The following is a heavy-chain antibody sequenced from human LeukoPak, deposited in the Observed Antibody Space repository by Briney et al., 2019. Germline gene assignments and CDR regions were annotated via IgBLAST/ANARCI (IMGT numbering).Heavy chain of an antibody. CDR2: IYSSGGT. J-gene: IGHJ3*02. Sequence: SETLSLTCTASGGSISSGSYYWSWIRQPAGKGLEWIGRIYSSGGTNYNPSLKSRVTISVDTSKNQFSLKLSSVTAADTAVYYCASAVRAVIVVGNAFDIWGQGTMVTVSS. D-gene: IGHD3-22*01. CDR3: ASAVRAVIVVGNAFDI. V-gene: IGHV4-61*02. CDR1: GGSISSGSYY.